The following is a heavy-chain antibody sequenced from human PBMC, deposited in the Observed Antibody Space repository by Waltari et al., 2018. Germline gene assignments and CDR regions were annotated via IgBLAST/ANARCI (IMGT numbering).Heavy chain of an antibody. CDR1: GFTFRCYW. J-gene: IGHJ4*02. CDR3: ARDGAVTPYYFDY. V-gene: IGHV3-7*01. CDR2: IKQDGSEK. Sequence: EVQLVESGGGLVQPGGSLSLSCAASGFTFRCYWLSWVGRAPGKGQGWVANIKQDGSEKYYVDSAKGRFTISRDNAKNSLYLQMNSLRAEDTAVYYCARDGAVTPYYFDYWGQGTLVTVSS. D-gene: IGHD4-17*01.